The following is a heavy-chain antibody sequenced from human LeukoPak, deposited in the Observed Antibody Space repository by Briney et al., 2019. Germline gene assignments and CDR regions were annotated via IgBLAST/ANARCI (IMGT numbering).Heavy chain of an antibody. D-gene: IGHD2-15*01. CDR1: GGSISTSSYY. V-gene: IGHV4-39*07. Sequence: SETLSLTCTVSGGSISTSSYYWGWVRQPPGKGLEWIGEIYHSGSTNYNPSLKSRVTISVDKSKNQFSLKLSSVTAADTAVYYCARDWCSGDFCYHPKGSFDYWGQGMLVTVSS. J-gene: IGHJ4*02. CDR3: ARDWCSGDFCYHPKGSFDY. CDR2: IYHSGST.